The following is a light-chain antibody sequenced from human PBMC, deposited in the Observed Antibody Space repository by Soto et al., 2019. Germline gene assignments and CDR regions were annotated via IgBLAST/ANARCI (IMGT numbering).Light chain of an antibody. J-gene: IGKJ3*01. V-gene: IGKV1-5*01. CDR3: QQYNSYSFT. CDR2: DAS. CDR1: QSISSW. Sequence: DIPMTQSPSTLSASVGDRVTITCRASQSISSWLAWYQQKPGKAPKLLIYDASSLESGVPSRFSGSGSGTEFTLTISSLQPADFATYYCQQYNSYSFTFGPGTKVDIK.